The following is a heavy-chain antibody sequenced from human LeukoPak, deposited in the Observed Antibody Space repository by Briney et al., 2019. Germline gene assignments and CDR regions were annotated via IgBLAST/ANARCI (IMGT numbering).Heavy chain of an antibody. CDR3: AREGPGRFGAPGPNVYSIDY. D-gene: IGHD3-10*01. Sequence: SETLSLTCTVSGGSISSGSYYWSWIRQPPGKRLEWIGCIYSSGSTNYNPSLKSRVTISVATSRNQFSLKLTSVTAADTAVYYCAREGPGRFGAPGPNVYSIDYWGQGTLVTVSS. V-gene: IGHV4-61*01. J-gene: IGHJ4*02. CDR2: IYSSGST. CDR1: GGSISSGSYY.